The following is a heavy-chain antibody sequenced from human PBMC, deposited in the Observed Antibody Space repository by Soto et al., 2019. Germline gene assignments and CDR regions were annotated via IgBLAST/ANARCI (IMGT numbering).Heavy chain of an antibody. Sequence: QPGGSLRLSCAASGFTFSNDAMSWVRQAPGKGLEWVAAISGSGSKIYYADSVKGRFTISRDNSKNTLYLQMNSLRAEDTAVYYCARDVELTLSGSYLDYWGQGTLVTVSS. D-gene: IGHD1-26*01. J-gene: IGHJ4*02. CDR1: GFTFSNDA. CDR2: ISGSGSKI. CDR3: ARDVELTLSGSYLDY. V-gene: IGHV3-23*01.